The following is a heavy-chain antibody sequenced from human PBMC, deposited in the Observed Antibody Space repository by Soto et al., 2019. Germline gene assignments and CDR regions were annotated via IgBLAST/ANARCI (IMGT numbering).Heavy chain of an antibody. V-gene: IGHV3-74*01. CDR2: INSDGSST. CDR1: GFTFSSYW. Sequence: EVQLVESGGGLVQPGGSLRLSCAASGFTFSSYWMHWVRQATGKGLVWVSRINSDGSSTSYADSVKGRFTISRDNAKNTRYLQMNSLRAEDTAVYYCARGLSLKWYFDRWGRGTLVTVSS. J-gene: IGHJ2*01. CDR3: ARGLSLKWYFDR.